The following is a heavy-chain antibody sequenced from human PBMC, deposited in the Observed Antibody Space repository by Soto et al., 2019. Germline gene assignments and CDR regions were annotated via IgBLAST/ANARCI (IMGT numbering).Heavy chain of an antibody. V-gene: IGHV1-69*13. CDR3: AWMRAQYYYGSGSSPLPLDY. D-gene: IGHD3-10*01. Sequence: SVKVSCKASGGTFSSYAISWVRQAPGQGLGWMGGIIPIFGTANYAQKFQGRVTITADESTSAAYMELSSLRSEDTAVYYCAWMRAQYYYGSGSSPLPLDYWGQGTLVTVSS. J-gene: IGHJ4*02. CDR2: IIPIFGTA. CDR1: GGTFSSYA.